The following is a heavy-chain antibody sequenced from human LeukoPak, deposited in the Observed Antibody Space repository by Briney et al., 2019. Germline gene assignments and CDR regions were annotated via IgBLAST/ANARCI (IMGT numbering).Heavy chain of an antibody. V-gene: IGHV4-30-2*01. J-gene: IGHJ4*02. D-gene: IGHD4-23*01. Sequence: SQTLSLTCTVSGGSISSGGYYWSWIRQPPGKGLEWIGYIYHSGSTYYNSSLKSRVTISVDRSKNQFSLKLSSVTAADTAVYYCASRGVNGGNSPYWGQGTLVTVSP. CDR2: IYHSGST. CDR1: GGSISSGGYY. CDR3: ASRGVNGGNSPY.